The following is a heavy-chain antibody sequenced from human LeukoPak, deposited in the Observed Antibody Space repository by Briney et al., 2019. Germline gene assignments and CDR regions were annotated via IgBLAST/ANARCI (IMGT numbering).Heavy chain of an antibody. Sequence: GGSLRLSCAASGFTFSSYWMHWVRQAPGKGLVWVSRINSDGSSTSYADSVKGRFTISRDNAKNTLYLQMNSLRAEDTAVYYCARVAAAADPYWYFDLWGRGTLVTVSS. V-gene: IGHV3-74*01. CDR1: GFTFSSYW. J-gene: IGHJ2*01. D-gene: IGHD6-13*01. CDR3: ARVAAAADPYWYFDL. CDR2: INSDGSST.